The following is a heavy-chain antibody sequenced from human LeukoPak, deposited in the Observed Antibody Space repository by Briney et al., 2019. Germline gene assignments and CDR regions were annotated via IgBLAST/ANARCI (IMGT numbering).Heavy chain of an antibody. V-gene: IGHV3-7*01. J-gene: IGHJ4*02. Sequence: GGSLRLSCAASGFTFSSYWMSWVRQAPGKGLEWVANIRQDGSDKYYVDSVKGRFTISRDNAKNSLYLQMNSLRAEDTAVYYCARTHIAAAGTHFDYWGQGTLVTVSS. CDR1: GFTFSSYW. D-gene: IGHD6-13*01. CDR3: ARTHIAAAGTHFDY. CDR2: IRQDGSDK.